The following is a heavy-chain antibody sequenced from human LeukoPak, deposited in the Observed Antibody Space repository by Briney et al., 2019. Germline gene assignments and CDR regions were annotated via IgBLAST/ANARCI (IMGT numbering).Heavy chain of an antibody. CDR2: INPNSGGT. J-gene: IGHJ4*02. CDR3: ATDFTVAVVQNY. V-gene: IGHV1-2*06. D-gene: IGHD6-19*01. Sequence: GASVKVSCKASGYTFTGYYMHWMRQAPGQGLEWMGRINPNSGGTNYAQKFQGRVTMTRDTSISTAYMELSRLRSDDTAVYYCATDFTVAVVQNYWGQGTLVTVSS. CDR1: GYTFTGYY.